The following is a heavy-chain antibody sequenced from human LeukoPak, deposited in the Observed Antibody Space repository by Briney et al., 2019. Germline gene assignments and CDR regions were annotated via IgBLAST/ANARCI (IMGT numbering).Heavy chain of an antibody. CDR2: ISGSGGST. Sequence: GGSLRLSCAASGFTYSSYAMSWVRQAPGKGLEWVSAISGSGGSTYYAGSVKGRFTISRDNSKNTLYLQMNSLRAEDTAVYYCAKDIAVAGMGYFDYWGQGTLVTVSS. J-gene: IGHJ4*02. V-gene: IGHV3-23*01. CDR3: AKDIAVAGMGYFDY. D-gene: IGHD6-19*01. CDR1: GFTYSSYA.